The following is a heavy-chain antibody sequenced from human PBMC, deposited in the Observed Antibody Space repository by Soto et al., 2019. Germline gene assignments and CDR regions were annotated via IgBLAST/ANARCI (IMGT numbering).Heavy chain of an antibody. J-gene: IGHJ5*02. Sequence: SETLSLTCTVAGGSLSSGDYYWRWIRQHPGKGLEWIGYIYYSGSTYYNPSLKSRVTISVDTSKNQFSLKLSSVTAADTAVYYCARWWSGSRQGFDPWGQGTLVTVSS. D-gene: IGHD3-3*01. CDR3: ARWWSGSRQGFDP. CDR2: IYYSGST. CDR1: GGSLSSGDYY. V-gene: IGHV4-31*03.